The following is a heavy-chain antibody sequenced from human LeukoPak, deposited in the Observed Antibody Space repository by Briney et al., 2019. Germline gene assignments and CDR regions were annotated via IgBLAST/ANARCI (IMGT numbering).Heavy chain of an antibody. CDR3: ARVGVGTTSGAFDI. V-gene: IGHV4-4*07. Sequence: PSETLSLTCTVSGGSISSYYWSWIRQPAGKGLEWIGRIYTSGSTNYNPSLKSRVTMSVDTSKNQFSLKLSSVTAADTAAYYCARVGVGTTSGAFDIWGQGTMVTVSS. D-gene: IGHD1-14*01. CDR1: GGSISSYY. J-gene: IGHJ3*02. CDR2: IYTSGST.